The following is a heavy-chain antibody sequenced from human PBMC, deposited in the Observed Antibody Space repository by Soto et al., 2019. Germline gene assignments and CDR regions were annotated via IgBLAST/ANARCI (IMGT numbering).Heavy chain of an antibody. CDR1: GGSISSYY. J-gene: IGHJ4*02. CDR2: IYYSGST. V-gene: IGHV4-59*01. D-gene: IGHD3-10*01. Sequence: SETLSLTCTVSGGSISSYYWSWIRQPPGKGLEWIGYIYYSGSTNYNPSLKSRVTISVDTSKNQFSLKLSSVTAADTAVYYCARARFATYYFDYWGQGTLVTVSS. CDR3: ARARFATYYFDY.